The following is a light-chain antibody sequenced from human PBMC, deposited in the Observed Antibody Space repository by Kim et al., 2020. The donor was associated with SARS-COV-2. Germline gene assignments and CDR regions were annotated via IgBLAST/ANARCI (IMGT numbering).Light chain of an antibody. J-gene: IGKJ2*03. Sequence: ASVGDRVTITGRASQSISSYLNWYQQKPGKAPKLLIYAASSLQSGVPSRFSGSGSGTDFTLTISSLQPEDFATYYCQQSYSTPRYSLGQGTSWRS. V-gene: IGKV1-39*01. CDR2: AAS. CDR1: QSISSY. CDR3: QQSYSTPRYS.